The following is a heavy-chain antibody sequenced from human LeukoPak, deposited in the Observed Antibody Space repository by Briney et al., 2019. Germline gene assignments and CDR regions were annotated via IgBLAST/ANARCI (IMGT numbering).Heavy chain of an antibody. V-gene: IGHV3-30*02. CDR3: ARADYDGSAYYADF. Sequence: PGGSLRLSCAASGFTFSSYGMHWVRQAPGKGLEWVAFIRYDGSNKYYADSVRGRFTISRDNSKNTLYLQMGSLRAEDMAVYYCARADYDGSAYYADFWGQGTLVTVSS. CDR1: GFTFSSYG. J-gene: IGHJ4*02. CDR2: IRYDGSNK. D-gene: IGHD3-22*01.